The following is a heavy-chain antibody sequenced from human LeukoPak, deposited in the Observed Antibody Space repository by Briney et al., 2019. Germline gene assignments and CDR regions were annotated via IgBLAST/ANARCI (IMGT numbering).Heavy chain of an antibody. V-gene: IGHV3-48*03. J-gene: IGHJ4*02. CDR2: INPSGSGV. CDR1: GFTFSSYE. D-gene: IGHD2-21*02. Sequence: GGSLRLSCTVSGFTFSSYEFNWVRQAPGQGLEWLSYINPSGSGVRCADSVKGRFTISRDNGKNSLFLQMNSLRAEDAALYYCARESPNCGGDCYDYWGQGTLVTVSS. CDR3: ARESPNCGGDCYDY.